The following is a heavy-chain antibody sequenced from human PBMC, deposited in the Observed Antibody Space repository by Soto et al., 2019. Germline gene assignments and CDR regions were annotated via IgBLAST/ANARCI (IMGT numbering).Heavy chain of an antibody. J-gene: IGHJ4*02. V-gene: IGHV4-34*01. Sequence: SETLSLTCAAYGGSFSGYYWSWIRQPPGKGLEWIGEINHSGSTNYNPSLKSRVTISVDTSKNQFSLKLSSVTAADTAVYYCARVGYSSSVPLFDYWGQGTLVTVSS. D-gene: IGHD6-6*01. CDR3: ARVGYSSSVPLFDY. CDR2: INHSGST. CDR1: GGSFSGYY.